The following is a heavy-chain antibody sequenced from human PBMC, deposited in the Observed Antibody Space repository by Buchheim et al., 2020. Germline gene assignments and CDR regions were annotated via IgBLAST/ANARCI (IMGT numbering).Heavy chain of an antibody. CDR3: ARGPVGRRAKVRYCSSTSCSTGYFDY. CDR2: IYYSGST. V-gene: IGHV4-39*01. J-gene: IGHJ4*02. Sequence: QLQLQESGPGLVKPSETLSLTCTVSGGSISSSSYYWGWIRQPPGKGLEWIGSIYYSGSTYYNPSLKSRVTISVDTSKNQFSLKLSSVTAADTAVYYCARGPVGRRAKVRYCSSTSCSTGYFDYWGQGTL. CDR1: GGSISSSSYY. D-gene: IGHD2-2*01.